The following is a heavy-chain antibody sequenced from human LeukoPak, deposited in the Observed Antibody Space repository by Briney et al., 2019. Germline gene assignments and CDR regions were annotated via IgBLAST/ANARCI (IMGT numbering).Heavy chain of an antibody. J-gene: IGHJ6*03. D-gene: IGHD6-19*01. Sequence: PGGSLRLSCAASGFTFSSYSMNWVRQAPGKGLEWVSGISWNSGSIGYADSVKGRFTISRDNAKNSLYLQMNSLRAEDTALYYCAKGYSSGGRDYYYYMDVWGKGTTVTISS. CDR3: AKGYSSGGRDYYYYMDV. V-gene: IGHV3-9*01. CDR1: GFTFSSYS. CDR2: ISWNSGSI.